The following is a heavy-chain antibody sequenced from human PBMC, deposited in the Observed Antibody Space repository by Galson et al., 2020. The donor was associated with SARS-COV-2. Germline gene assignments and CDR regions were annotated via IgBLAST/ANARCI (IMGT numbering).Heavy chain of an antibody. CDR2: INHSGST. CDR1: GWSFSTHY. Sequence: SETLSLTCAVYGWSFSTHYWSWIRQPPGKGREWSGEINHSGSTNYNHSPTRRVTISIDTSNNQFSLKLSSVTAADTAVYYCASAVSGTDYYYGMDVWGQGTTVTVSS. CDR3: ASAVSGTDYYYGMDV. V-gene: IGHV4-34*01. D-gene: IGHD6-19*01. J-gene: IGHJ6*02.